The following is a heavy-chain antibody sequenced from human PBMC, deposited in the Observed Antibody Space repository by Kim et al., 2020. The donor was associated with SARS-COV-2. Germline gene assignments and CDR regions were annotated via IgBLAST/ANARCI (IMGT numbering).Heavy chain of an antibody. V-gene: IGHV1-69*13. CDR2: IIPIFGTA. J-gene: IGHJ3*02. CDR3: ARDPLTTVVTPGAFDI. CDR1: GGTFSSYA. D-gene: IGHD4-17*01. Sequence: SVKVSCKASGGTFSSYAISWVRQAPGQGLEWMGGIIPIFGTANYAQKFQGRVTITADESTSTAYMELSSLRSEDTAVYYCARDPLTTVVTPGAFDIWGQGTMVTVSS.